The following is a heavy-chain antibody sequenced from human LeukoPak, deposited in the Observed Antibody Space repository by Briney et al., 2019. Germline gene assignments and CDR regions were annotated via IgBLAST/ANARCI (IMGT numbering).Heavy chain of an antibody. J-gene: IGHJ6*02. CDR3: TRDHGLDV. CDR1: GFTFSSYW. V-gene: IGHV3-74*01. Sequence: GSPRLSCAASGFTFSSYWMSWVRHAPGKGLMWVSQINSDGSATSCADPVKGRCTISRDNAKNMLYLEMNSLRVEDTAVYFCTRDHGLDVWGQGTTVTVSS. CDR2: INSDGSAT.